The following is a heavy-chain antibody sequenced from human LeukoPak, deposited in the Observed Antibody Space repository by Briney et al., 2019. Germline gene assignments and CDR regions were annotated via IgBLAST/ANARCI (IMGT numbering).Heavy chain of an antibody. Sequence: KPSETLSLTCTVSGGSISSYYWSWIRQPAGKGLEWIGRIYTSGSTNYNPSLKSRVTMSVDTSKNQFSLKLSSVTAADTAVYYCARDYCSSTSCYPYYFDYWGQGTLVTVSS. J-gene: IGHJ4*02. V-gene: IGHV4-4*07. D-gene: IGHD2-2*01. CDR1: GGSISSYY. CDR2: IYTSGST. CDR3: ARDYCSSTSCYPYYFDY.